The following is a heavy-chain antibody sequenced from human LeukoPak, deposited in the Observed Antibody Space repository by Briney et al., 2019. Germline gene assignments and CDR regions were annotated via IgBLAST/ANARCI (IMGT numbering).Heavy chain of an antibody. CDR1: GGSISSYY. J-gene: IGHJ3*02. V-gene: IGHV4-4*07. CDR2: IYTSGST. Sequence: PSETLSLTCTVSGGSISSYYWSWIRQPAGKGLEWIGRIYTSGSTNYNPSLKSRVTMSVDTSKNQFSLKLSSVTAADTAVYYCAREGCSSTSCYAAFDIWGQGTMVTVSS. D-gene: IGHD2-2*01. CDR3: AREGCSSTSCYAAFDI.